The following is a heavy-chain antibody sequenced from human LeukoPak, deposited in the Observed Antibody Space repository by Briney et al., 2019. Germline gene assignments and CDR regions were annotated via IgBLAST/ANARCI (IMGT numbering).Heavy chain of an antibody. CDR1: GFTFSSYA. D-gene: IGHD3-22*01. J-gene: IGHJ4*02. Sequence: QPGGSLRLSCAASGFTFSSYAMSWVRQAPGKGLEWGSYISGSSSTIYYADSVKGRFTISRDNGKNTLYLQMNSLRAEDTAVYYCARGSTYYDSSGQVPFDYWGQGTLVTVSS. CDR3: ARGSTYYDSSGQVPFDY. V-gene: IGHV3-48*01. CDR2: ISGSSSTI.